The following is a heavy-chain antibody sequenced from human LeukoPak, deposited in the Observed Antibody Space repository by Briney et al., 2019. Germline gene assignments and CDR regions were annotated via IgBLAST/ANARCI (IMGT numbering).Heavy chain of an antibody. CDR2: ISSSGSTI. CDR1: GFTFSSYE. V-gene: IGHV3-48*03. Sequence: GGSLRLSCAASGFTFSSYEMNWVRQAPGKGLEWASYISSSGSTIYYADSVKGRFTISRDNAKNSLYLQMNSLRAEDTAVYYCARDSYVDTAAGVMDVWGQGTTVTVSS. J-gene: IGHJ6*02. D-gene: IGHD5-18*01. CDR3: ARDSYVDTAAGVMDV.